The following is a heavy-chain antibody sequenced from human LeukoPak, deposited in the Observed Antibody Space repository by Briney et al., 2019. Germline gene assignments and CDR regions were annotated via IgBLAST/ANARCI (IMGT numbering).Heavy chain of an antibody. V-gene: IGHV3-53*01. CDR3: AKDASYTPGSAFDI. D-gene: IGHD3-16*02. CDR1: GFTVSSNY. CDR2: IYSGGST. J-gene: IGHJ3*02. Sequence: GGSLRLSCAASGFTVSSNYMSWVRQAPGKGLEWVSVIYSGGSTYYADSVKGRFTISRDNSKNTLYLQMNSLRAEDTAVYYCAKDASYTPGSAFDIWGQGTVVTVSS.